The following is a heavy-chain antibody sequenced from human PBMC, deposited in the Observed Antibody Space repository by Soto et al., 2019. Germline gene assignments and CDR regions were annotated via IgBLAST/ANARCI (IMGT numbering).Heavy chain of an antibody. D-gene: IGHD6-19*01. CDR2: ISGSGGST. J-gene: IGHJ4*02. V-gene: IGHV3-23*01. CDR3: AKDGTYSSGWHPELSVHFDY. CDR1: GFTFSSYA. Sequence: EVQLLESGGGLVQPGGSLRLSCAASGFTFSSYAMSWVRQAPGKGLEWVSDISGSGGSTYYADSVKGRFTISRDNSKNTLYLQMNSLQAEDTAVYYCAKDGTYSSGWHPELSVHFDYWGQGTLVTVSS.